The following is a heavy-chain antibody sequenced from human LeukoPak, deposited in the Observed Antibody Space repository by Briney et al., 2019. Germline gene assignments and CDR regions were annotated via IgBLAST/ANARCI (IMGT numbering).Heavy chain of an antibody. J-gene: IGHJ1*01. CDR2: IQYDGTNK. CDR3: AKSTPREYCSSTSCYNRYFQH. D-gene: IGHD2-2*02. CDR1: GFTFSTCG. V-gene: IGHV3-30*02. Sequence: GGSLRLSCAASGFTFSTCGMHWVRQAPGKGLEWMAFIQYDGTNKYYVDSVKGRFTISRDNSKNTLYLQMNSLRADDTAVYYCAKSTPREYCSSTSCYNRYFQHWGRGTLVTVSS.